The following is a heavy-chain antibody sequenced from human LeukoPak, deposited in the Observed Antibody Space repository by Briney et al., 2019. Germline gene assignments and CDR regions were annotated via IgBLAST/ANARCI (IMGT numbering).Heavy chain of an antibody. CDR1: GGSISSSS. J-gene: IGHJ4*02. CDR2: ISSSSSYI. V-gene: IGHV3-21*01. CDR3: ASLGGTQRDYDILTGYYHDY. Sequence: ETLSLTCTVSGGSISSSSYYWGWIRQPPGKGLEWVSSISSSSSYIYYADSVKGRFTISRDNAKNSLYLQMNSLRAEDTAVYYCASLGGTQRDYDILTGYYHDYWGQGTLVTVSS. D-gene: IGHD3-9*01.